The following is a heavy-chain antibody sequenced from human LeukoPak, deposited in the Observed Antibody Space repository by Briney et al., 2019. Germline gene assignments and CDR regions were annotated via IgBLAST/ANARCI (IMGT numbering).Heavy chain of an antibody. Sequence: GESLRISCKGSGYAFSSYWIGWVRQMPGKGLEWMGIIYPGDSDTRYSPSLQGQVTISVDTSIGTAYLQWSSLKASDSAIYYCARQNDFRLDYWGQGTLVTVSS. V-gene: IGHV5-51*01. CDR3: ARQNDFRLDY. CDR1: GYAFSSYW. D-gene: IGHD3-3*01. CDR2: IYPGDSDT. J-gene: IGHJ4*02.